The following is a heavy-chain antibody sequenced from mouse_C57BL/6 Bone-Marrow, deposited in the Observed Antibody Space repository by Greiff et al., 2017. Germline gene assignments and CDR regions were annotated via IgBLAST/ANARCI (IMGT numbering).Heavy chain of an antibody. D-gene: IGHD1-1*01. J-gene: IGHJ1*03. Sequence: VQLQQSGAELVRPGASVKLSCKASGYTFTDYYINWVKQRPGQGLEWIARFYPGSGNTYYNEKFKGKATLTAEKSSSTAYMQLSSLTSEDSAVYFCAKAFYYGSSYEYVDVWGTGTTVTVSS. CDR1: GYTFTDYY. CDR2: FYPGSGNT. CDR3: AKAFYYGSSYEYVDV. V-gene: IGHV1-76*01.